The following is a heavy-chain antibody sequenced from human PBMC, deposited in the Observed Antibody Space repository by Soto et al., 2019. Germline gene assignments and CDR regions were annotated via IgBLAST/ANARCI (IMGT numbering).Heavy chain of an antibody. CDR3: TRETVAGITGLDY. Sequence: GGSLRLSCAASGFNVGAFAVNWVRQAPGKGLEWVSGISVSDAFIYYADSVRGRFSISRDASENIPYLQMNSLRVDDTALYYCTRETVAGITGLDYWGPGTLVTSPQ. CDR2: ISVSDAFI. D-gene: IGHD1-20*01. V-gene: IGHV3-23*01. CDR1: GFNVGAFA. J-gene: IGHJ4*02.